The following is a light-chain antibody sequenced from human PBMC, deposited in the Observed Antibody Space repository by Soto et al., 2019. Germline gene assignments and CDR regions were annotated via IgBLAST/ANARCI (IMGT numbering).Light chain of an antibody. J-gene: IGLJ1*01. V-gene: IGLV2-14*01. CDR2: DVT. Sequence: QSALTQPASVSGSPGQSITISCTGTSGDVGPYNFVSWYQLHPGTAPKLVIYDVTNRPSGVSNRFSGSKSGNTASLTISGLQAEDEADYFCSSYTSTSTLFGTGTKLTVL. CDR1: SGDVGPYNF. CDR3: SSYTSTSTL.